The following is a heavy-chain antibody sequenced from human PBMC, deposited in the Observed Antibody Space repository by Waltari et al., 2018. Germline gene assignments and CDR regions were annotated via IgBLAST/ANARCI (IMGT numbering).Heavy chain of an antibody. CDR3: AKEHEGYYDFWTGYPSDF. CDR1: GFTFTPYA. CDR2: INYSGGTT. Sequence: EVQLVESGGGLVQPGGSQRLSCAASGFTFTPYAIHWVRQAPGKGLEWVSAINYSGGTTYYADSVMGRVTISRDNSKNTLYLQMNSLRAEDTAIYYCAKEHEGYYDFWTGYPSDFWGQGTLVTVSS. J-gene: IGHJ4*02. V-gene: IGHV3-23*04. D-gene: IGHD3-3*01.